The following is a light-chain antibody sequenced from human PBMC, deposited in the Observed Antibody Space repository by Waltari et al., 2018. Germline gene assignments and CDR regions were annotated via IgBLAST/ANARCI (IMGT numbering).Light chain of an antibody. CDR1: SSYFGRYNY. J-gene: IGLJ2*01. CDR3: SSYMDTTALEL. Sequence: QSALTQPASVSGSPGQSITISCTGTSSYFGRYNYVSWYQQHPGKAPKLIIFDVTNRPSGVSNRFSGSKSGNTASLIISGLQGEDEADYYCSSYMDTTALELFGGGTSLTVL. CDR2: DVT. V-gene: IGLV2-14*03.